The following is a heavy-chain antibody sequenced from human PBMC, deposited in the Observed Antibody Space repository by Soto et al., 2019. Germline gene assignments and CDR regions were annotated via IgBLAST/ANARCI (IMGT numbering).Heavy chain of an antibody. V-gene: IGHV6-1*01. D-gene: IGHD6-13*01. Sequence: PSQTLSLTCAFSGDSVSSIIPALNWVRQSPSRGLEWLGRTYYRSKWYNDYAVSVKSRITINPDTSKDQFSLQLNSVTPEDTAVYFCARDKQQLANSFEYWGKGTLVTFSS. J-gene: IGHJ4*02. CDR1: GDSVSSIIPA. CDR3: ARDKQQLANSFEY. CDR2: TYYRSKWYN.